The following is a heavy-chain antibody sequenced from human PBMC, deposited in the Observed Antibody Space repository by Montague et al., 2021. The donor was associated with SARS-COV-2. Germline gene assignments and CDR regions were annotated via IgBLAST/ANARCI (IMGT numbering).Heavy chain of an antibody. CDR1: GGSISSHF. V-gene: IGHV4-59*11. CDR2: INSNGGT. CDR3: ARATSVRGAVSWFDP. J-gene: IGHJ5*02. D-gene: IGHD3-10*01. Sequence: SETLSLTCTVSGGSISSHFWSFIRQPPGKGLEWIGYINSNGGTNDNPSLMSRLIMSVDTSKNQLSLQLRSMTPADTAVYFCARATSVRGAVSWFDPWGQGILVTVSS.